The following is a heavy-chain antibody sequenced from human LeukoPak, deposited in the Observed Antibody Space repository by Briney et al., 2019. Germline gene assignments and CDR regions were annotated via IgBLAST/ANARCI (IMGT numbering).Heavy chain of an antibody. CDR2: IYYSGST. Sequence: SETLSLTCTVSGGSISSSSYYWGWIRQPPGKGLEWIGYIYYSGSTYYNPSLKSRVTISVDTSKNQFSLKLSSVTAADTAVYYCARVGADYGDYTYFDYWGQGTLVTVSS. CDR3: ARVGADYGDYTYFDY. V-gene: IGHV4-31*03. D-gene: IGHD4-17*01. J-gene: IGHJ4*02. CDR1: GGSISSSSYY.